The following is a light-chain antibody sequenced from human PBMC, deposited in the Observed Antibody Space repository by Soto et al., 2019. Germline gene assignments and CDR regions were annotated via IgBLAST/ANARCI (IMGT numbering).Light chain of an antibody. CDR3: CSSASSYTSVV. V-gene: IGLV2-11*01. J-gene: IGLJ2*01. CDR1: SGDVGAYDY. CDR2: DVT. Sequence: QSALTQPPSASGSPGQSVTISCTGTSGDVGAYDYVSWYQQHPGKAPKLIIYDVTKRPSGVPDRFSGSKSGNTASLIISGLQTEDEAHYYCCSSASSYTSVVFGGGTKLTVL.